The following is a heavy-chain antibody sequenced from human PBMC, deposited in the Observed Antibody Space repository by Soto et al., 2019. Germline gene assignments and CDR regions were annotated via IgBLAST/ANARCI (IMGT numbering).Heavy chain of an antibody. CDR3: ARGIRNYYGVDV. CDR1: GFSFSTYW. V-gene: IGHV3-74*01. J-gene: IGHJ6*02. CDR2: IKGDGSST. Sequence: GGSLRLSCAASGFSFSTYWMHRVRQAPGTGLEWVSRIKGDGSSTSYADSVEGRFTISRDNAKNTLYLQMNSLGAEDTAVYWCARGIRNYYGVDVWGQGTTVTLSS.